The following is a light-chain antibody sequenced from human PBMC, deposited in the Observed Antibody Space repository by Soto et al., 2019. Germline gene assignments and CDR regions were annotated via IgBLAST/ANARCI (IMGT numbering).Light chain of an antibody. CDR1: QSVSSIY. V-gene: IGKV3-20*01. CDR2: GAS. Sequence: EIVLTQSPGTLSLSPGERATLSCRASQSVSSIYLAWYQQKPGQAPRLLIYGASSRATGIPDRFSGSGSGTDFTLTISRLEPEDFAVYYCQQYGSSRWTFCQGTKGEI. CDR3: QQYGSSRWT. J-gene: IGKJ1*01.